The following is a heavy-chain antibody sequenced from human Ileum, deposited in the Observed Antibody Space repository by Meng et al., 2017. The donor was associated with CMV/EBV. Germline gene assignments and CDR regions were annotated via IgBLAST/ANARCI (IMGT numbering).Heavy chain of an antibody. J-gene: IGHJ4*02. D-gene: IGHD4-23*01. Sequence: GESLKISCAASGFTVSTNYMSWVRQAPGKGLEWVSITYTDGTTYHADSVEGRFTISRDNSKNTLYLQMNSLRAEDAAVYYCAKSTVVNLGGFWGRGSLVTVSS. V-gene: IGHV3-66*02. CDR1: GFTVSTNY. CDR2: TYTDGTT. CDR3: AKSTVVNLGGF.